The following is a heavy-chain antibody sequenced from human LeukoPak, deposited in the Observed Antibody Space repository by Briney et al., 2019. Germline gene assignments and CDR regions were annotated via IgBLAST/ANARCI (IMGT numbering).Heavy chain of an antibody. D-gene: IGHD3-16*01. Sequence: PSETLSLTCAVYGGSFSGYYWSWIRQPPGKGLEWIGEINHSGSTNYNPSLKSRVTISVDTSKNQFSLKLSSVTAADTAVYYCTRVVYAYYYYGMDVWGQGTTVTVSS. J-gene: IGHJ6*02. CDR3: TRVVYAYYYYGMDV. CDR1: GGSFSGYY. V-gene: IGHV4-34*01. CDR2: INHSGST.